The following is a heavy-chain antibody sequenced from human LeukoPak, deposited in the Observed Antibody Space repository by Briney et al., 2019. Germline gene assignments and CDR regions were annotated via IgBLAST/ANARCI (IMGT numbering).Heavy chain of an antibody. CDR2: MNPNSGNT. V-gene: IGHV1-8*03. J-gene: IGHJ6*04. CDR3: ARGPGDYDELY. Sequence: ASVKVSFKASGYTFTSYDVNWVRQAPGQGLEWMGWMNPNSGNTGYAQKLQGRVTITRNTSISTAYMELSSLRSADTAVDYSARGPGDYDELYWGKGTTVTVSS. D-gene: IGHD4-17*01. CDR1: GYTFTSYD.